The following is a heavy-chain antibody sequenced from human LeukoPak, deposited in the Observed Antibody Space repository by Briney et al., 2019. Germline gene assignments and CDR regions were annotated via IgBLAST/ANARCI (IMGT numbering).Heavy chain of an antibody. D-gene: IGHD3-10*01. CDR1: GGSISDTSYY. CDR2: IYYSGNT. Sequence: SETLSLTCTVSGGSISDTSYYWGWIRQSPGKGLGWFGSIYYSGNTYHNPSLMSRVAISIDRSKNQFSLKLTSMTAADTAVYYCARAPHFFDAVGSRDYFDYWGQGTLVTVSS. CDR3: ARAPHFFDAVGSRDYFDY. V-gene: IGHV4-39*07. J-gene: IGHJ4*02.